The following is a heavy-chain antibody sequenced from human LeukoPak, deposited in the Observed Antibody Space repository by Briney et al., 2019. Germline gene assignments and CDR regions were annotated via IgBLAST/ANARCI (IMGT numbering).Heavy chain of an antibody. CDR3: ALVVYYYGSGSYSPFDY. CDR2: ISYDGSNK. Sequence: GGSLRLSCAASGFIFSSYGMHWVRQAPGKGLEWVAVISYDGSNKHYADSVKGRFTISRDNSKNTLYLQMNSLRAEDTAVYYCALVVYYYGSGSYSPFDYWGQGTLVTVSS. CDR1: GFIFSSYG. V-gene: IGHV3-30*03. J-gene: IGHJ4*02. D-gene: IGHD3-10*01.